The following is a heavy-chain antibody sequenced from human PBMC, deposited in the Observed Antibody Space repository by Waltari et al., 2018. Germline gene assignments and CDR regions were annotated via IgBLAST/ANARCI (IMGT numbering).Heavy chain of an antibody. D-gene: IGHD3-16*01. V-gene: IGHV3-30*02. CDR3: AKDPAEKRINYYYYYYMDV. J-gene: IGHJ6*03. Sequence: QVQLVESGGGVVQPGGSLRLSCAASGFTFHTYGMHWVRQAPGQGLECVACIRYDATYEYYTDSVKGRFTISRDNSKNTLYLQMNSLRVEDTAVYYCAKDPAEKRINYYYYYYMDVWGKGTSVTVSS. CDR1: GFTFHTYG. CDR2: IRYDATYE.